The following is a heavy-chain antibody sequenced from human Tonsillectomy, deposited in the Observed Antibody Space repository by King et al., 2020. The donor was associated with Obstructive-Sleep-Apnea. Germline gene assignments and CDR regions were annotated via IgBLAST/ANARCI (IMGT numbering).Heavy chain of an antibody. CDR1: GGSISSSSYY. CDR3: ASFGELLGYFDY. D-gene: IGHD3-10*01. Sequence: LQLQESGPGLVKPSETLSLTCTVSGGSISSSSYYWGWIRQPPGKGLEWIGSIYYSGSTYYKPSLKSRVTISVDTSKNQFSLKLSSVTAADTAVYYCASFGELLGYFDYWGQGTLVTVSS. V-gene: IGHV4-39*07. J-gene: IGHJ4*02. CDR2: IYYSGST.